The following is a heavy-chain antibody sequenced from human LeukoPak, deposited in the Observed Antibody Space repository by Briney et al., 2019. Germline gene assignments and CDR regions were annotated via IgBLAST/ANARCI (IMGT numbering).Heavy chain of an antibody. D-gene: IGHD3-3*01. CDR3: ARVSGKYYDFWSGYTHDAFDI. CDR1: GFTFDDYG. Sequence: GGSLRLSCAASGFTFDDYGMSWARQAPGKGLEWVSGINWNGGSTGYADSVKGRFTISRDNAKNSLYLQMNSLRAEDTALYYCARVSGKYYDFWSGYTHDAFDIWGQGTMVTVSS. J-gene: IGHJ3*02. V-gene: IGHV3-20*04. CDR2: INWNGGST.